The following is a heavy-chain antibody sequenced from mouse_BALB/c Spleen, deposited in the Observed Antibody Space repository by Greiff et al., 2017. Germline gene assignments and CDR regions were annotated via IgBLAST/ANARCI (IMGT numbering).Heavy chain of an antibody. J-gene: IGHJ4*01. CDR2: ISSGSSTI. V-gene: IGHV5-17*02. CDR1: GFTFSSFG. CDR3: ARHEAMDY. Sequence: EVKLVESGGGLVQPGGSRKLSCAASGFTFSSFGMHWVRQAPEKGLEWVAYISSGSSTIYYADTVKGRFTISRDNPKNTLFLQMTSLRSEDTAVYYCARHEAMDYWGQGTSVTVSS.